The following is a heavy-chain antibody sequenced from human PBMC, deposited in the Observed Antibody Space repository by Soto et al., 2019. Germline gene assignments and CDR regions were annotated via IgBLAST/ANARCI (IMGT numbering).Heavy chain of an antibody. CDR1: GGSFSGYY. Sequence: SETLSLTCAVYGGSFSGYYWSWIRQPPGKGLEWIGEINHSGSTNYNPSLKSRVTISVDTSKNQFSLKLSSVTAADTAVYYCARRQISPPTRGAASARGGMDVWGQGTTVTVSS. V-gene: IGHV4-34*01. J-gene: IGHJ6*02. D-gene: IGHD6-13*01. CDR3: ARRQISPPTRGAASARGGMDV. CDR2: INHSGST.